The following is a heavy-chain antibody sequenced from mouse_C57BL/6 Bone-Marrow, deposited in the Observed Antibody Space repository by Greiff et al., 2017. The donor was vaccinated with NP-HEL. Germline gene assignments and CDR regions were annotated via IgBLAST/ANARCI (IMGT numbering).Heavy chain of an antibody. CDR3: ARGGVTTCPYAMDY. Sequence: QVQLQQPGAELVKPGASVKLSCKASGYTFTSYWMHWVKQRPGRGLEWIGRIDPNSGGTKYTEKFKSQATLTADKPSSPAYMQRSSLTSEDSAVYYVARGGVTTCPYAMDYGGQGTSVTVSS. CDR2: IDPNSGGT. V-gene: IGHV1-72*01. CDR1: GYTFTSYW. J-gene: IGHJ4*01. D-gene: IGHD2-13*01.